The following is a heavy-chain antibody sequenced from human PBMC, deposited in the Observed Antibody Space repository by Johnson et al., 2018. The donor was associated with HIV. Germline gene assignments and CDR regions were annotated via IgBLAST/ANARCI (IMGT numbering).Heavy chain of an antibody. Sequence: QVQLVESGGGLVQPGGSLRLSCAASGFTFSSYAMHWVRQAPGKGLEWVTVISYDGGLKYYAESVKGRFTISRDNSKNTLYLQMNSLRAEDTAVYYCAKVGATVITPRGEAFDIWGQGTMVTVSS. D-gene: IGHD4-23*01. CDR1: GFTFSSYA. J-gene: IGHJ3*02. CDR3: AKVGATVITPRGEAFDI. V-gene: IGHV3-30*04. CDR2: ISYDGGLK.